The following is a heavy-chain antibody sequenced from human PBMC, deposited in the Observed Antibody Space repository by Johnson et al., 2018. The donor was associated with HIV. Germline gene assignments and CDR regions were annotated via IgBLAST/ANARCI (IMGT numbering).Heavy chain of an antibody. CDR2: ISYDGSNK. Sequence: VQLVESGGGVVQPGRSLRLSCAASGFTFSSYAMHWVRQAPGKGLEWVAVISYDGSNKYYADSVKGRFTISRDNSKNTLYLQMNSLRAEDTAVYYCARSGYCTTSSGTDDAFGIWGQGTMVTVSS. CDR1: GFTFSSYA. D-gene: IGHD2-8*01. CDR3: ARSGYCTTSSGTDDAFGI. J-gene: IGHJ3*02. V-gene: IGHV3-30*14.